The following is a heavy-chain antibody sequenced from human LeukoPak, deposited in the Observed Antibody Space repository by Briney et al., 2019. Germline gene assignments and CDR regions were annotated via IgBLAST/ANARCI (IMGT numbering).Heavy chain of an antibody. Sequence: GGSLRLSCAASGFTFSGYWMSWVRQAPGKGLEWVAFIRYDGEEQDYADSVKGRFTISRDNSKNTLYLQMNSLRAEDTAVYYCAKDKGYEKLDYFDYWGQGTLVTVSS. D-gene: IGHD5-12*01. CDR2: IRYDGEEQ. CDR3: AKDKGYEKLDYFDY. CDR1: GFTFSGYW. J-gene: IGHJ4*02. V-gene: IGHV3-30*02.